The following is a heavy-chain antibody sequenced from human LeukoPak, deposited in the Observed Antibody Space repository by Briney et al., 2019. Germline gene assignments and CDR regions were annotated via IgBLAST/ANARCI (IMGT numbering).Heavy chain of an antibody. D-gene: IGHD1-26*01. CDR2: IYHSGST. V-gene: IGHV4-30-2*01. J-gene: IGHJ4*02. Sequence: PSQTLSLTCAVSGGSISSGGYSWSWIRQPPGKGLEWIGYIYHSGSTYYNPSLKSRVTISVDTSKNQFSLKLSSVTAADTAVYYCASAGATSYWGQGTLVTVSS. CDR1: GGSISSGGYS. CDR3: ASAGATSY.